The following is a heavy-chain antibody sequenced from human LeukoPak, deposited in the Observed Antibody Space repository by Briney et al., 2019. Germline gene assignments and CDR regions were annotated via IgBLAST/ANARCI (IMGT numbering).Heavy chain of an antibody. J-gene: IGHJ4*02. CDR2: INPGDSET. D-gene: IGHD1-14*01. V-gene: IGHV5-51*01. Sequence: GESLKISCKGSGYNFGSYWIGWVRQMPGKGLEWVGIINPGDSETRYSPSFQGQVTISADKSSSAAYLQWSSLKASDTAMYYCARRYSAGEVDYWGQGTLVTVSS. CDR1: GYNFGSYW. CDR3: ARRYSAGEVDY.